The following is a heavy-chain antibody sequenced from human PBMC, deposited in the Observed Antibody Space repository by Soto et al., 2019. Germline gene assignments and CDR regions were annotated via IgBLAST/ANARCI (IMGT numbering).Heavy chain of an antibody. CDR3: AIELYSNSSGW. CDR1: GYTFTSYG. D-gene: IGHD2-2*01. Sequence: QVQLVQSGAEVMKPGASVKVSCKASGYTFTSYGISWVRQAPGQGLEWMGWISAHNGNTNYAQKFQGRVTMTTDTSTNTAYMELRSLRSDDTAVYYCAIELYSNSSGWWGQGTMVTVSS. J-gene: IGHJ3*01. V-gene: IGHV1-18*01. CDR2: ISAHNGNT.